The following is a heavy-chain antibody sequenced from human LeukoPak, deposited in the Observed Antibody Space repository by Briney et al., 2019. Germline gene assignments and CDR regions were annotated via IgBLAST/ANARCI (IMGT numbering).Heavy chain of an antibody. V-gene: IGHV4-30-4*01. J-gene: IGHJ4*02. CDR2: IYYSGTT. CDR1: GGSISRGDYY. Sequence: PSETLSLTCTVSGGSISRGDYYWCWIRQPPGKGLEWNGYIYYSGTTYYNPSLKSRLTISVDTSKNQFSLNLSSVTAADTAVYYCVRDYGPNLYYFEYWGQGSLVTVSS. CDR3: VRDYGPNLYYFEY. D-gene: IGHD4-17*01.